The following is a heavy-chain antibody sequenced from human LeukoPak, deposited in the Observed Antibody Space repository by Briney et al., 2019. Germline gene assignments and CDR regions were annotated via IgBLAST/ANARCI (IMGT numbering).Heavy chain of an antibody. V-gene: IGHV1-2*04. J-gene: IGHJ4*02. CDR3: ARDLRPSLNSSSWYGLDY. CDR2: INPNSGGT. Sequence: ASVKVSCKASGYTFTGYYMHCVRQAPGQGLEWMGWINPNSGGTNYAQKFQGWVTMTRDTSISTAHMELSRLRSDDTAMYYCARDLRPSLNSSSWYGLDYWGQGTLVTVSS. CDR1: GYTFTGYY. D-gene: IGHD6-13*01.